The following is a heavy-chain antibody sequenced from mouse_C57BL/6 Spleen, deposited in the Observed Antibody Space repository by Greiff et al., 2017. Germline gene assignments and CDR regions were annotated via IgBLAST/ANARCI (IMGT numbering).Heavy chain of an antibody. V-gene: IGHV1-36*01. CDR1: GFTFTDYY. J-gene: IGHJ1*03. CDR2: VYPYNGGT. CDR3: ARSNYYGSSYVWYFDV. Sequence: VQLKESGPVLVKPGPSVKISCKASGFTFTDYYMHWVKQSHGKSLEWIGLVYPYNGGTSYNQKFKGKATLTVDTSSSTAYMELNSLTSEDSAVYYCARSNYYGSSYVWYFDVWGTGTTVTVSS. D-gene: IGHD1-1*01.